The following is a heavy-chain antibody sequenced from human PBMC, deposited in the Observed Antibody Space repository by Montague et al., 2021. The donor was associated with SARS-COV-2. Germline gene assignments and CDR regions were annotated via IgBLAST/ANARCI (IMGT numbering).Heavy chain of an antibody. CDR3: ATLSRRTAAGTRDYFGLDV. V-gene: IGHV4-4*02. D-gene: IGHD6-13*01. Sequence: SETLSLTCRVSGDSISTSTWWTWVRQTPGKGLEWIGEIFHSGTINYNPSLNSRVSISVDKSNNHFSLRLSSLIAADTAAYYCATLSRRTAAGTRDYFGLDVWGQGTTVVVSS. CDR1: GDSISTSTW. CDR2: IFHSGTI. J-gene: IGHJ6*02.